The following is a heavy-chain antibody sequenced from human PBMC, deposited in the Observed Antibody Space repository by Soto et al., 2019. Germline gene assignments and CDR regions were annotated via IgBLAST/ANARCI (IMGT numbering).Heavy chain of an antibody. Sequence: SETLSLTCSVSGNSISNLDYFWAWIRQPPGQALEYIGYIYKSATTYYNPSFESRVAISVDTSKSQFSLNVTSVTAADTAVYFCARGRYCLTGRCFPNWFDSWGQGALVTVSS. CDR3: ARGRYCLTGRCFPNWFDS. D-gene: IGHD7-27*01. CDR1: GNSISNLDYF. CDR2: IYKSATT. V-gene: IGHV4-30-4*01. J-gene: IGHJ5*01.